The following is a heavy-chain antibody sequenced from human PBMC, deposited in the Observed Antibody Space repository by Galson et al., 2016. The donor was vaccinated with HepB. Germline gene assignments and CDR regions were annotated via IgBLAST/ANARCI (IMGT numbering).Heavy chain of an antibody. CDR3: ARYCSSTSCSRYGDILTGYDGPF. CDR2: LYYSGST. Sequence: SETLSLTCTVSGGSISSSRYSWGWIRQPPGKGLEWIGCLYYSGSTYYNSSLRSRVTISVDTSKNQFSLNLSAVTAADTAVYYCARYCSSTSCSRYGDILTGYDGPFWGQGTLSPSPQ. D-gene: IGHD2-2*01. CDR1: GGSISSSRYS. J-gene: IGHJ4*02. V-gene: IGHV4-39*01.